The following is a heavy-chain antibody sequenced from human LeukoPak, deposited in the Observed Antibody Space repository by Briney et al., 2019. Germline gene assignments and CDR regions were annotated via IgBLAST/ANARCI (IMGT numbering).Heavy chain of an antibody. CDR1: GFTFSSYA. CDR3: ARGFQTRTGTTEVDDY. CDR2: ISGSGGNT. V-gene: IGHV3-23*01. J-gene: IGHJ4*02. Sequence: QSGGSLRLSCAASGFTFSSYAMSWVRQAPGKGLEWVSAISGSGGNTYYADSVKGRFTISRDNSKNTLYLEMNSLRADDTAVYYCARGFQTRTGTTEVDDYWGQGTLVTVSS. D-gene: IGHD1-1*01.